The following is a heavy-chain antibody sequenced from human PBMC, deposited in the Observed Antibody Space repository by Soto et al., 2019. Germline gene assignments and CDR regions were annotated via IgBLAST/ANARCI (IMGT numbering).Heavy chain of an antibody. CDR1: GFTFSSYS. CDR2: ISSSSSTI. D-gene: IGHD4-17*01. V-gene: IGHV3-48*01. J-gene: IGHJ6*03. Sequence: GGSLRLSCAASGFTFSSYSMNWVRQAPGKGLEWVSYISSSSSTIYYADSVKGRFTISRDNAKNSLYLQMNSLRAEDTAVYYCANTVTPAGYYYYMDVWGKGTTVTVSS. CDR3: ANTVTPAGYYYYMDV.